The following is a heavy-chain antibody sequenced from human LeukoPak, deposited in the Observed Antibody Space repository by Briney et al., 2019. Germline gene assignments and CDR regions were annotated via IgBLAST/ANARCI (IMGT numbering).Heavy chain of an antibody. J-gene: IGHJ4*02. CDR1: GGSMSSYY. CDR2: FHYSGST. D-gene: IGHD6-13*01. Sequence: PSETLSLTCTVAGGSMSSYYWNWIRKPPGKGLEWIGYFHYSGSTNYNPSLKSRVTISVDTSKNQFSLKLSSVTAADTAMYYCARGGGGSWYGTVDYWGQGTLVTVSS. CDR3: ARGGGGSWYGTVDY. V-gene: IGHV4-59*01.